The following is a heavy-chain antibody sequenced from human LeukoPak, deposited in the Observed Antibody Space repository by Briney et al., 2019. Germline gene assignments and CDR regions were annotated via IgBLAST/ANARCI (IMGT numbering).Heavy chain of an antibody. J-gene: IGHJ6*02. CDR1: GGSFSSYY. CDR3: ARDKNYYGSGSSYGMDV. D-gene: IGHD3-10*01. V-gene: IGHV4-30-4*02. Sequence: SETLSLTCAVYGGSFSSYYWNWIRQPPGKGLEWIGYIYYSGSTYYNPSLKSRVTISVDTSKNQFSLKLSSVTAADTAVYYCARDKNYYGSGSSYGMDVWGQGTTVTVSS. CDR2: IYYSGST.